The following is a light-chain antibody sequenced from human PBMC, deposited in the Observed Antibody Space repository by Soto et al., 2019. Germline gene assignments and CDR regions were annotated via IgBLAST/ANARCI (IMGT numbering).Light chain of an antibody. CDR1: SSNIGAGYD. V-gene: IGLV1-40*01. CDR3: QSYDSSLVV. CDR2: GNS. Sequence: QSVLTQPPSVSGAPGQRVTISCTGSSSNIGAGYDVHWYQQLPGTAPKLLIYGNSNRPSGVPDRFSGSKSGTSASLAITGLQAEVEADYYCQSYDSSLVVFGGGTQLTVL. J-gene: IGLJ2*01.